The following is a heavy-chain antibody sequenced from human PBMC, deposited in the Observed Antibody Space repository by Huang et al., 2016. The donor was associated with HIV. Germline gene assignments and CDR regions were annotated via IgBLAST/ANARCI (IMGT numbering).Heavy chain of an antibody. D-gene: IGHD6-13*01. CDR1: GYIFANFG. J-gene: IGHJ4*02. CDR2: ISAYNGNT. V-gene: IGHV1-18*01. CDR3: TRDSPSITGAATFDY. Sequence: QVQVVQSGPEVKKPGASVKVSCKTSGYIFANFGISWVRQAPGQGLEWMGWISAYNGNTNYLQKFQDRVTMTTDISSSTAYLELRRLRSDDTAVYYCTRDSPSITGAATFDYWAREPRSPSPQ.